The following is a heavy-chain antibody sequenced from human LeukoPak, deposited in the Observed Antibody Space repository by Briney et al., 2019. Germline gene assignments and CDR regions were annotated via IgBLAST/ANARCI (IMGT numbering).Heavy chain of an antibody. CDR1: GFTFSSYS. J-gene: IGHJ4*02. Sequence: GGSLRLSCAASGFTFSSYSMSWVRQAPGKGLEWVSGINWNGGSTGYVDSVKGRFTISRDNAKKFLYLQMNSLRAEDTALYYCARVVLSRGERDYWGQGTLVTVSS. D-gene: IGHD5-24*01. CDR2: INWNGGST. V-gene: IGHV3-20*04. CDR3: ARVVLSRGERDY.